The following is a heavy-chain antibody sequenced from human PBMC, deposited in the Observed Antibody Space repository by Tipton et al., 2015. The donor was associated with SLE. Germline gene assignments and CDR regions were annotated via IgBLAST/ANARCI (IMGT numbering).Heavy chain of an antibody. CDR1: GGSFSGYY. V-gene: IGHV4-34*01. J-gene: IGHJ2*01. CDR2: INHGGST. CDR3: ARTRGDSSGWYGNWYFDL. Sequence: TLSLTCAVYGGSFSGYYWSWIRQPPRKGLQWIGDINHGGSTNYNPSLKSRVTISVDTSKNQFSLKMSSVNAADTAVYYCARTRGDSSGWYGNWYFDLWGRGTLVTVSS. D-gene: IGHD6-19*01.